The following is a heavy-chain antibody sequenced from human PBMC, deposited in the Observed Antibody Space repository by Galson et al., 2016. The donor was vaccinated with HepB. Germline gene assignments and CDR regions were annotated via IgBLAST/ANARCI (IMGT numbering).Heavy chain of an antibody. V-gene: IGHV4-59*01. D-gene: IGHD1-1*01. CDR3: VRGWGLERQGGYFDY. Sequence: SETLSLTCTVSGGSISSYYWSWIRQPPGRGLEWIGYLYYGGSTNYNPSLESRVHILVDTSKNNFSLRRGSVTAVDTAVYYCVRGWGLERQGGYFDYWGQGALVTVSS. CDR1: GGSISSYY. CDR2: LYYGGST. J-gene: IGHJ4*02.